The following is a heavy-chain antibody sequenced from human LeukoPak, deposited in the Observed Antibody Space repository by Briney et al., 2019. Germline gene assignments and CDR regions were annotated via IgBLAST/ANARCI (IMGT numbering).Heavy chain of an antibody. D-gene: IGHD3-3*01. CDR3: ARGSQYYDFWSGYYSYYYYYMDV. CDR1: GGSISSSSYY. CDR2: IYYSGST. V-gene: IGHV4-39*07. Sequence: SETLSLTCTVSGGSISSSSYYWGWIRQPPGKGLQWIGSIYYSGSTYYNPSLKSRVTISVDTSKNQFSLKLSSVTAADTAVYYCARGSQYYDFWSGYYSYYYYYMDVWGKGTTVTVSS. J-gene: IGHJ6*03.